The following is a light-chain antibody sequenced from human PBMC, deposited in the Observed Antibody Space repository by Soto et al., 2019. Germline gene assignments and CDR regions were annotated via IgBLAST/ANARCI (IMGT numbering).Light chain of an antibody. Sequence: DIPMTQSPSTLSASVGDRVTITCRASQSISSWLAWYQQKPGKVPKLLIYKASTLESGVPSRFSGTGSELEFTLTISNLQPDDFATYYRQQYTSYSTFGQGTKVEIK. V-gene: IGKV1-5*03. CDR3: QQYTSYST. CDR1: QSISSW. CDR2: KAS. J-gene: IGKJ1*01.